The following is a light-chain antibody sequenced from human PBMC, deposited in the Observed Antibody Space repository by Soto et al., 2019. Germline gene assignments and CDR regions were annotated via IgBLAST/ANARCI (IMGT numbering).Light chain of an antibody. CDR2: GAS. CDR1: QSVSSSY. V-gene: IGKV3-20*01. J-gene: IGKJ1*01. Sequence: EIVLTQSPGTLSLSPGERATLSCRASQSVSSSYLSWYQQKPGQAPRLLIYGASSRATGIPDRFSGSGSGTDFTLTITSLQSEDFAIYYCQQYYTWPRTFGQGTKVDI. CDR3: QQYYTWPRT.